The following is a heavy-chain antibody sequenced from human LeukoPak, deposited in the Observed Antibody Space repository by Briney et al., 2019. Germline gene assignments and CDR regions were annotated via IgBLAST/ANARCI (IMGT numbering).Heavy chain of an antibody. Sequence: PGGSLRLSWAASAFTFSSYWMSCVRQAPGKGLEWVANINQDGSERYYVDSVKGRFTISRDNANNSLYLQMNSLRAEDTAVYYCARLYDSNRDHSGYGYWGRGTLVTVSS. CDR3: ARLYDSNRDHSGYGY. V-gene: IGHV3-7*02. CDR1: AFTFSSYW. CDR2: INQDGSER. J-gene: IGHJ4*02. D-gene: IGHD5-12*01.